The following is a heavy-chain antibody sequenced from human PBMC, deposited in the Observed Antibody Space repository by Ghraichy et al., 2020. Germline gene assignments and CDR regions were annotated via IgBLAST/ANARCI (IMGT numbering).Heavy chain of an antibody. J-gene: IGHJ4*02. CDR3: ASRYYDFWSGYYGDY. CDR1: GGSFSGYY. D-gene: IGHD3-3*01. CDR2: INHSGST. Sequence: SQTLSLTCAVYGGSFSGYYWSWIRQPPGKGLEWIGEINHSGSTNYNPSLKSRVTISVDTSKNQFSLKLSSVTAADTAVYYCASRYYDFWSGYYGDYWGQGTLVTVSS. V-gene: IGHV4-34*01.